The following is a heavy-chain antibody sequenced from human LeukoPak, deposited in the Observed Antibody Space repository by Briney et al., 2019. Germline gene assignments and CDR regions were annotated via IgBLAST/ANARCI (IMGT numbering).Heavy chain of an antibody. CDR1: GFTFSTSS. J-gene: IGHJ5*02. CDR3: ARAPMIRGAITHFDP. V-gene: IGHV3-48*02. D-gene: IGHD3-10*01. Sequence: GGSLRLSCAASGFTFSTSSMGWVRQAPGKGLEWVSYIDSGSTTIYYADSVGGRFTISRDNAENSLSLHVNILGDEDTAVYYCARAPMIRGAITHFDPWGQGTLVTVSS. CDR2: IDSGSTTI.